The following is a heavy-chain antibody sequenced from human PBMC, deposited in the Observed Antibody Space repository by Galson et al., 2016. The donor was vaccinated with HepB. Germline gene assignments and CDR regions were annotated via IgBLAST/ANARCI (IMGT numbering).Heavy chain of an antibody. V-gene: IGHV1-46*01. CDR2: INPSGDDT. Sequence: SCKASGYTFTSYYIHWVRQAPGQGLEWMGMINPSGDDTNNAQKFQGRVTVTRDTSTSTVYMELSSLRSEDTAVYYCARGYIVVVPGAIATTADGFDIWGQGTLVTVSS. CDR1: GYTFTSYY. D-gene: IGHD2-2*02. J-gene: IGHJ3*02. CDR3: ARGYIVVVPGAIATTADGFDI.